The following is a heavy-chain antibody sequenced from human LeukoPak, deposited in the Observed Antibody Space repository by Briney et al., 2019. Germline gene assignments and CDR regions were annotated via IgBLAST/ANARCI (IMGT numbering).Heavy chain of an antibody. V-gene: IGHV4-4*07. Sequence: PSETLSLTCTVSGGSISSYYWSWVRQPAGKGLEWIGRIYTSGSTNYNPSLKSRVTMSVDTSKNQFSLKLSSVTAAGTAVYYCARGALYGSGSLSYYYYYYMDVWGKGTTVTISS. CDR1: GGSISSYY. J-gene: IGHJ6*03. CDR3: ARGALYGSGSLSYYYYYYMDV. D-gene: IGHD3-10*01. CDR2: IYTSGST.